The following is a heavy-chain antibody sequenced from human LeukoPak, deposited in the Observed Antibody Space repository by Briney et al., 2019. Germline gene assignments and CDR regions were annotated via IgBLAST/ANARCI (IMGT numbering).Heavy chain of an antibody. Sequence: GGSLRLSCAASGFTFSCYAMHWVRQAPGKGLEWVAVISYDGSNKYYADSVKGRFTISRDNSKNTLYLQMNSLRAEDTAVYYCARSTLRFLEWFGFDYWGQGTLVTVSS. CDR1: GFTFSCYA. D-gene: IGHD3-3*01. CDR3: ARSTLRFLEWFGFDY. V-gene: IGHV3-30-3*01. CDR2: ISYDGSNK. J-gene: IGHJ4*02.